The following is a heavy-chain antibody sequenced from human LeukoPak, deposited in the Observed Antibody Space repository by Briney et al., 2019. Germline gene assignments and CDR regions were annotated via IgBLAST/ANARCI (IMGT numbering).Heavy chain of an antibody. Sequence: ASVKVSCKASGYTFTGYCMHWVRQAPGQGLEWMGWINPNSGGTNYAQKFQGRVTMTRDTSISTAYMELSRLRSDDTAVYYCATCLGATIYYYYYMDVWGKGTTVTVSS. J-gene: IGHJ6*03. D-gene: IGHD1-26*01. CDR2: INPNSGGT. CDR3: ATCLGATIYYYYYMDV. CDR1: GYTFTGYC. V-gene: IGHV1-2*02.